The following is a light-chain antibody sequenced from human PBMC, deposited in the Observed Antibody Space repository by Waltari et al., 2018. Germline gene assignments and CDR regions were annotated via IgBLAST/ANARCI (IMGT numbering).Light chain of an antibody. V-gene: IGKV1-39*01. CDR3: QQSYSLPWT. Sequence: DIQMTQSPSSLSASVGDKVTITCRAGQTINKYQNWYQQKPGKAPRVLIYAASTLQSGVPSRFSGGGSGTDFTLTISSLQPEDFGTYFCQQSYSLPWTFGQGTKVEIE. J-gene: IGKJ1*01. CDR1: QTINKY. CDR2: AAS.